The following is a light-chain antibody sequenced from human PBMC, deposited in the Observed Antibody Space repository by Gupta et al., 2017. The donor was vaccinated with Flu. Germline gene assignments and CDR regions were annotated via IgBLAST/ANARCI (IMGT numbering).Light chain of an antibody. J-gene: IGLJ3*02. CDR2: DIS. CDR3: HAYTSSSTDWV. V-gene: IGLV2-14*04. Sequence: TAGTGTSTDVGSDKYVNWYQQCPANTPKLLIYDISKRISGVAGGFSGSKYGTTASVISTGLRTDEEADYYWHAYTSSSTDWVFGGGTKLTVL. CDR1: STDVGSDKY.